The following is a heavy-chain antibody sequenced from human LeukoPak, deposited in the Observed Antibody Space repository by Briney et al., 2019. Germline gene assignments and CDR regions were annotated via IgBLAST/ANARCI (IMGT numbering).Heavy chain of an antibody. V-gene: IGHV4-59*08. J-gene: IGHJ4*02. CDR2: IYYSGST. D-gene: IGHD3-22*01. Sequence: SETLSLTCTVSGASISSYSWTWIRQPPGKGLEWIGYIYYSGSTNYNPSLKSRVTISVDTSKNQFSLKLSSVTAADTAVYYCARLLDSSGYWAFDYWGQGTLVTVSS. CDR3: ARLLDSSGYWAFDY. CDR1: GASISSYS.